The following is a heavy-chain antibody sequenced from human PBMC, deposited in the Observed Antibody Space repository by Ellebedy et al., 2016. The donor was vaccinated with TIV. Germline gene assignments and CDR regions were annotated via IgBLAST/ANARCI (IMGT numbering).Heavy chain of an antibody. J-gene: IGHJ5*02. D-gene: IGHD3-10*01. CDR1: GGSISSGYYS. Sequence: SETLSLXXAVSGGSISSGYYSWAWIRQPPGKGLEWIGYVSHTGSSDSNASLKSRVTLSIDTSRNQFSLSLSSVTAADTAVYYCARDFNAMVRGRTTTWFDPWGQGILVTVSS. CDR2: VSHTGSS. V-gene: IGHV4-30-2*01. CDR3: ARDFNAMVRGRTTTWFDP.